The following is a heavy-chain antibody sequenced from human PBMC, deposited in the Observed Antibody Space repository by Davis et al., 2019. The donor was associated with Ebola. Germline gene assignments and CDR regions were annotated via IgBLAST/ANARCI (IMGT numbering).Heavy chain of an antibody. D-gene: IGHD6-6*01. V-gene: IGHV3-74*01. Sequence: PGGSLRLSCAVSGVTFGNDWIDWVEWVRQVPGKGLVWLSRIYSDGRSTNYAESVRGRFTISRDNVENTVYLQMDSLRVEDTAVYYCVRGLFSSSGRIDYWGQGTLVTVSS. CDR3: VRGLFSSSGRIDY. J-gene: IGHJ4*02. CDR2: IYSDGRST. CDR1: GVTFGNDW.